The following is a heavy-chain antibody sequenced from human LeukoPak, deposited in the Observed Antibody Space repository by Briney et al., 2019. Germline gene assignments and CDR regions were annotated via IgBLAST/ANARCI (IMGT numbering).Heavy chain of an antibody. CDR1: GDSLRSYY. CDR3: AKSGNQWELRLDY. D-gene: IGHD3-10*01. CDR2: IDTSGST. V-gene: IGHV4-4*07. Sequence: KPSETLSLTCTVSGDSLRSYYWSWIRQPAGKGLEWLGHIDTSGSTNYNPSLKSRVTMSVDTSRNQFSLKLTSVTAADTAVYYCAKSGNQWELRLDYWGQGTLVTVSS. J-gene: IGHJ4*02.